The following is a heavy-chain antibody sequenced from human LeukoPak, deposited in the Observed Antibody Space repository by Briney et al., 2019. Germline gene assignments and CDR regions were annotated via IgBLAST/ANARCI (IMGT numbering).Heavy chain of an antibody. J-gene: IGHJ5*02. CDR1: GFTFSTYS. Sequence: GGSLRLSCAASGFTFSTYSMKWVRQAPEKGLEWVSYISSSSNYTNYADSVKGRFTISRDNAKNSLYLQMNSLTAEDTAVYYCARQGNNWFDPWGQGTLVTVSS. V-gene: IGHV3-21*05. CDR3: ARQGNNWFDP. CDR2: ISSSSNYT.